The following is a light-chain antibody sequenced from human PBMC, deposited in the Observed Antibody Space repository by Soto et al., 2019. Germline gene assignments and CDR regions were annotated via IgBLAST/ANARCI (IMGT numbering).Light chain of an antibody. CDR2: GAS. J-gene: IGKJ4*01. Sequence: EIVLTQSPGTLPLSPGEKATLSCRASQSVSSSSLAGYQQKPGQAPRLLIYGASSRATGIPDRFSGSGSGTDFTLTISRLEPEDFAVYFCQQYGSSPLTFGGGTKVEIK. CDR1: QSVSSSS. V-gene: IGKV3-20*01. CDR3: QQYGSSPLT.